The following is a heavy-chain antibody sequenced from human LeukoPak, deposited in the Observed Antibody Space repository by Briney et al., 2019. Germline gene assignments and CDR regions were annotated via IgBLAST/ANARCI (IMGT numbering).Heavy chain of an antibody. CDR3: ARDVYYDILTGFDY. V-gene: IGHV1-18*01. CDR2: INAYNGNT. CDR1: GYTFTSYG. D-gene: IGHD3-9*01. Sequence: ASVKVSCKASGYTFTSYGISWVRQAPGQGLEWMAWINAYNGNTNYAQKLQGRVTTTTDTSTSTAYMELRSLRSDDTAVYYCARDVYYDILTGFDYWGQGTLVTVSS. J-gene: IGHJ4*02.